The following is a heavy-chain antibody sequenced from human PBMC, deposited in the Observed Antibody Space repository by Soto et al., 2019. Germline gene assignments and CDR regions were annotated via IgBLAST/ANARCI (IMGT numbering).Heavy chain of an antibody. CDR2: ISSSSRHI. D-gene: IGHD3-16*01. CDR1: GFTFSSYS. V-gene: IGHV3-21*04. J-gene: IGHJ6*03. CDR3: AKGPLYDYIWGSYPSAPLVDYYYYMDV. Sequence: GGSLSLSCAASGFTFSSYSMNWVRQAPGKRLEWVSSISSSSRHIYYADSVKGRFTISRDNSKNSLYLQMNSLRAEDTAVYYCAKGPLYDYIWGSYPSAPLVDYYYYMDVWAKGPRSPSP.